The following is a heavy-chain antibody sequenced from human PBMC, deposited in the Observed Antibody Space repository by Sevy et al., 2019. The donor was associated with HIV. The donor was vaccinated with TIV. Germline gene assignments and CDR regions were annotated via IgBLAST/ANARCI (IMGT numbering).Heavy chain of an antibody. J-gene: IGHJ4*02. V-gene: IGHV1-24*01. CDR1: RYTLTGLS. CDR3: ATTKDYYDSSGCPFDY. D-gene: IGHD3-22*01. Sequence: ASVKVSCKVSRYTLTGLSMHWVRQAPGKGLEWMGSFDPEDGETIYAQNFQGRVTMTEDTSTDTAYMELSSLRSEDTAVYFCATTKDYYDSSGCPFDYWGQGTLVTVSS. CDR2: FDPEDGET.